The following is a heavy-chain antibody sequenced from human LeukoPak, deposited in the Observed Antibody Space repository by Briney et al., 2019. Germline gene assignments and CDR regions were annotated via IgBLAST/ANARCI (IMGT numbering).Heavy chain of an antibody. D-gene: IGHD6-13*01. CDR1: GYMFTSYG. CDR2: TSAYNDNT. CDR3: ARVTGYRIEDYFDY. Sequence: ASVKVSCKASGYMFTSYGISWVRQAPGQGLEWMGWTSAYNDNTKYAQKLQGRVTMTTDTSTGTADMGLRSLRSDDTAVYYCARVTGYRIEDYFDYWGQGTLVTVSS. J-gene: IGHJ4*02. V-gene: IGHV1-18*01.